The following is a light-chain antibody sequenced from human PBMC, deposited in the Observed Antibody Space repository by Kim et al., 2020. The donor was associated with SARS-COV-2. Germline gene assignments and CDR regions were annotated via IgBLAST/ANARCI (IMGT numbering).Light chain of an antibody. CDR1: QDISSY. CDR3: QQTYSASRT. CDR2: TAS. Sequence: DIQMTQSPPTLSASVGDRVTITCRASQDISSYLNWYQQKPGKAPKLLIYTASSLQSGVPSRFTGSGSETDFTLTISSLQPEDFATYYCQQTYSASRTFGQGTKVDIK. V-gene: IGKV1-39*01. J-gene: IGKJ1*01.